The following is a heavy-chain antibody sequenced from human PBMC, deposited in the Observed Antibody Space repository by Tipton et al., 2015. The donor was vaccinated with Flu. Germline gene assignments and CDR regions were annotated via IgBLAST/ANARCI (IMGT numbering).Heavy chain of an antibody. CDR1: GFTFSNYA. CDR2: IYSGGST. V-gene: IGHV3-53*01. J-gene: IGHJ4*02. CDR3: ARGRGYCVTTTCLLPFDF. D-gene: IGHD2-2*01. Sequence: SLRLSCAASGFTFSNYAMNWVRQAPGRGLEWVSVIYSGGSTNYADSVKGRFTISRDNSRNTLYLQMNSLRAEDTAVYYCARGRGYCVTTTCLLPFDFWGQGTLVTVSS.